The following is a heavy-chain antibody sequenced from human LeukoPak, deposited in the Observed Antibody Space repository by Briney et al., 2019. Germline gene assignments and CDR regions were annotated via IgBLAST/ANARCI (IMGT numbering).Heavy chain of an antibody. Sequence: SETLSLTCTVSGGSISSGSYYWSWIRQPAGKGLEWIGSIYYSGSTYYNPSLKSRVTISVDTSKNQFSLKLSSVTAADTAVYYCARAGYSYGTGYWGQGTLVTVSS. J-gene: IGHJ4*02. V-gene: IGHV4-39*07. D-gene: IGHD5-18*01. CDR2: IYYSGST. CDR1: GGSISSGSYY. CDR3: ARAGYSYGTGY.